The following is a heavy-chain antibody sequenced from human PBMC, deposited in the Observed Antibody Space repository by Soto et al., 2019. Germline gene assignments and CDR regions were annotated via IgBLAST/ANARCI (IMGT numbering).Heavy chain of an antibody. V-gene: IGHV2-5*01. CDR2: IYWNDDK. CDR3: AKSGSSGWYGWFDP. J-gene: IGHJ5*02. CDR1: GFSLRTSGVG. Sequence: QITLKESGPTLVKPTQTLTLTCIVSGFSLRTSGVGVGWICQPPGKAQEWLGFIYWNDDKRYSPSLKSRLTTTKDTSKNQVVLTMTNMDPVDTATYYCAKSGSSGWYGWFDPWGQGTLVTVSS. D-gene: IGHD6-19*01.